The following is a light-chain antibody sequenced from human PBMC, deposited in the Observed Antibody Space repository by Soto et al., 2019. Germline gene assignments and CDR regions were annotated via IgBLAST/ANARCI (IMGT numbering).Light chain of an antibody. CDR1: QSLLHSNGYNY. V-gene: IGKV2-28*01. Sequence: DIVMTQSPLSLPVTPGEPASISCRSSQSLLHSNGYNYLDWYLQKPGQSPQLLIYLGSNRASGVPDRFSGSGSGTDFTLKISRVEAEDVWVYYCMQALQTPPYTFGQGNKLEIK. CDR3: MQALQTPPYT. J-gene: IGKJ2*01. CDR2: LGS.